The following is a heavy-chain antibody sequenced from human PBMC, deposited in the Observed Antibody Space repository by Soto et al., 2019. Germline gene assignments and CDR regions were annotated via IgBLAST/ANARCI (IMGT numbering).Heavy chain of an antibody. CDR2: ISAYNGNT. D-gene: IGHD2-15*01. CDR3: ARDHRGGTDAFDI. Sequence: QVQLVQSGAEVKKPGASVKVSCKASGYTFTSFGISWVRQAPGQGLEWMGWISAYNGNTNYAENHQGRVTMTTDTATSSAYMELRSLRSDDTAVYYCARDHRGGTDAFDIWGQGTMVTVSS. CDR1: GYTFTSFG. J-gene: IGHJ3*02. V-gene: IGHV1-18*01.